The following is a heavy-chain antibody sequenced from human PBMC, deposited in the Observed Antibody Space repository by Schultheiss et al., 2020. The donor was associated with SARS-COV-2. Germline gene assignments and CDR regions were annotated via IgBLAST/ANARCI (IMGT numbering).Heavy chain of an antibody. CDR1: GFSLSTSGVG. Sequence: SGPTLVKPTQTLTLTCTFSGFSLSTSGVGVGWIRQPPGKALEWLALIYWDDDKRYSPSLMSRLTITKDTSKSQVVLTMTNMDPVDTATYYCARIRRLGYCSGGSCEYSWFDPWGQGTLVTVSS. CDR2: IYWDDDK. J-gene: IGHJ5*02. D-gene: IGHD2-15*01. CDR3: ARIRRLGYCSGGSCEYSWFDP. V-gene: IGHV2-5*02.